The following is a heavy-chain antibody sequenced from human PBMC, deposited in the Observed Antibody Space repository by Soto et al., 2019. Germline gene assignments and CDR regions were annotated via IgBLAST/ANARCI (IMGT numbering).Heavy chain of an antibody. CDR3: ARDPPRGYCSGGSCYSGYYYGMDV. Sequence: QVQLQESGPGLVKPSETLSLTCTVSGGSISSYYWSWIRQPAGKGLEWIGRIYTSGSTNYNPSLKSRVTMSVDTSKNQFSLKLSSVTAADTAVYYCARDPPRGYCSGGSCYSGYYYGMDVWGQGTTVTVSS. D-gene: IGHD2-15*01. CDR1: GGSISSYY. V-gene: IGHV4-4*07. J-gene: IGHJ6*02. CDR2: IYTSGST.